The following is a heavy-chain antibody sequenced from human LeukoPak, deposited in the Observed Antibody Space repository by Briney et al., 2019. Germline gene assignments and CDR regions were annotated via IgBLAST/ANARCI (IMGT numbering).Heavy chain of an antibody. V-gene: IGHV3-53*05. Sequence: GGSLRLSCAASGFTVSSNYMSWVRQAPGKGLEGVSVIYSGGSTYYADSVKGRFTISRDNSKNTLYLQMNSLRAEDTAVYYCAKDQGQLERPDAFDIWGQGTMVTVSS. D-gene: IGHD1-1*01. CDR1: GFTVSSNY. CDR2: IYSGGST. J-gene: IGHJ3*02. CDR3: AKDQGQLERPDAFDI.